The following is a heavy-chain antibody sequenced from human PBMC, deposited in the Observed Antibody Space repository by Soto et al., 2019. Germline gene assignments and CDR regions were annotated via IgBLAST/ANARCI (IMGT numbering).Heavy chain of an antibody. CDR1: GFSLSTSGVG. CDR2: IYWDDDK. D-gene: IGHD6-13*01. Sequence: PTLVNPTQTLTLTCTFSGFSLSTSGVGVGWIRQPPGKALEWLALIYWDDDKLYSPFLKSRLTITKDTSKNQVVLTMTNMDPVETAKYYCAHSPQTSSPWGEGYGGEGTLVTVAS. J-gene: IGHJ4*02. CDR3: AHSPQTSSPWGEGY. V-gene: IGHV2-5*02.